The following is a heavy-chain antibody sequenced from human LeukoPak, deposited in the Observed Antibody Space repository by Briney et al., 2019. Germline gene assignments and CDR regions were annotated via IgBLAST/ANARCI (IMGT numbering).Heavy chain of an antibody. CDR1: GYTFTSYD. Sequence: ASVKVSCKASGYTFTSYDINWVRQATGQGLEWMGWMNPNSGNTGYAQKFQGRVTMTRNASIRTAYMELSSLRSEDTAVYYCARGPVSRYCSGGSCYRLGYWGQGTLVTVSS. CDR2: MNPNSGNT. CDR3: ARGPVSRYCSGGSCYRLGY. D-gene: IGHD2-15*01. J-gene: IGHJ4*02. V-gene: IGHV1-8*01.